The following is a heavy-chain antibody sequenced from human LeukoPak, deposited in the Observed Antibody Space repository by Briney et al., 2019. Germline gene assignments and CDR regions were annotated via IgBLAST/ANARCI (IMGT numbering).Heavy chain of an antibody. D-gene: IGHD1-1*01. J-gene: IGHJ3*01. CDR3: AKSGSPHWMDV. CDR2: IKHDGSET. CDR1: GFTFSNIS. V-gene: IGHV3-7*02. Sequence: PGGSLRLSCADSGFTFSNISMSWVRPAPGKGLEWVANIKHDGSETNYVDSVKGRFTISRDNAKNSLHLQMNSPRSADTALYYCAKSGSPHWMDVW.